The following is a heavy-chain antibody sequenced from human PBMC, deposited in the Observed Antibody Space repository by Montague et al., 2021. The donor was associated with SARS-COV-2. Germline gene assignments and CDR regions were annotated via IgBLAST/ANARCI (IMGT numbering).Heavy chain of an antibody. CDR2: VDWDDDN. CDR1: GFSLTTGGMC. J-gene: IGHJ4*02. D-gene: IGHD3-10*01. V-gene: IGHV2-70*01. Sequence: PALVKPTQTLTLTCTFSGFSLTTGGMCVTWIRQPPGKALEWLAVVDWDDDNYYTSSLETRLAISKDTSRNQVVLTMTNMDPMDTGTYYCARIHGGTSGSFDYWGQGILVTVSS. CDR3: ARIHGGTSGSFDY.